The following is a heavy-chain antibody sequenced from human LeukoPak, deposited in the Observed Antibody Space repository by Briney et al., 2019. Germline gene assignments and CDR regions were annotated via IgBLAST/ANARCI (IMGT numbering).Heavy chain of an antibody. CDR1: GGSISSGSYY. D-gene: IGHD3-10*01. J-gene: IGHJ5*02. V-gene: IGHV4-61*09. CDR2: IYYSGST. Sequence: PSQTLSLTCTVSGGSISSGSYYWSWIRQPAGKGLEWIGYIYYSGSTNYNPSLKSRVTISVDTSKNQFSLKLSSVTAADTAVYYCARDSPMVRGVIIHPWGQGTLVTVSS. CDR3: ARDSPMVRGVIIHP.